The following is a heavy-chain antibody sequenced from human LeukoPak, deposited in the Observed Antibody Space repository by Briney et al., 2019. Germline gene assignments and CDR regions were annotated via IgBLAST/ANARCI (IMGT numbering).Heavy chain of an antibody. CDR3: ARDLSGYSSGWNL. D-gene: IGHD6-19*01. CDR1: GYTFTSYG. Sequence: ASVKVSCKASGYTFTSYGISWVRQAPGQGLERMGWISAYNGNTYFAQNLQGRVTMTTDTSTSTAYMELRSLRSDDTAVYYCARDLSGYSSGWNLWGQGTLVTVSS. V-gene: IGHV1-18*01. J-gene: IGHJ5*02. CDR2: ISAYNGNT.